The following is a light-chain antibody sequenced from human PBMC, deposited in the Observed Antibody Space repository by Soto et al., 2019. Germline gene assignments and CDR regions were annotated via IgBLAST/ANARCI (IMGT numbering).Light chain of an antibody. V-gene: IGKV1-6*02. CDR1: QGVGDD. CDR3: LQDHDYPHT. CDR2: AAS. Sequence: ATQMTQSPSSLSASVGDRVTITCRASQGVGDDLAWYQQRPGTAPKVLIYAASTLQFGVPQRFSGSGSGTFFTLTITSLQPDDSATYYCLQDHDYPHTFGQGTKVEIK. J-gene: IGKJ1*01.